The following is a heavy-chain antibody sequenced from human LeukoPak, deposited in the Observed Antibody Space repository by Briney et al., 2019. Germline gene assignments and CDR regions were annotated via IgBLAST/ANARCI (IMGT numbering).Heavy chain of an antibody. D-gene: IGHD2-15*01. J-gene: IGHJ5*02. CDR2: ISAYNGNT. CDR1: GYTFTSYG. CDR3: ARDLVDATHFDP. Sequence: ASVKVSFKASGYTFTSYGISWVRQAPGQGLEWMGWISAYNGNTNYAQKLQGRVTMTTDTSTSTAYMELRSLRSDDTAVYYCARDLVDATHFDPWGQGTLVTVSS. V-gene: IGHV1-18*01.